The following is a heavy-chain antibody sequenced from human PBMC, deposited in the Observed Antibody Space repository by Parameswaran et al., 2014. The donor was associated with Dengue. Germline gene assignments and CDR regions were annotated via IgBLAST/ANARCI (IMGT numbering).Heavy chain of an antibody. J-gene: IGHJ6*02. Sequence: RLVRQAPGQGLEWMGGIIPIFGTTSYAQKFQGRVTITAGDSTSTAYMELSRLRSEDTAVYYCARGCSGGSCYSNYYGMDVWGQGTTVTVSS. V-gene: IGHV1-69*01. CDR3: ARGCSGGSCYSNYYGMDV. D-gene: IGHD2-15*01. CDR2: IIPIFGTT.